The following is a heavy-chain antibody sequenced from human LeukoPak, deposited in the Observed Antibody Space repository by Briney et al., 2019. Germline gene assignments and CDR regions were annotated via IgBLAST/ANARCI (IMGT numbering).Heavy chain of an antibody. J-gene: IGHJ4*02. CDR2: INSDGSST. V-gene: IGHV3-74*01. Sequence: GGSLRLSCAASGFTFSSYGMHWVRHTPGKGLVWVSRINSDGSSTTYADSVKGRFTISRDNAKNTLYLQMNSLRAEDTAVYYCARAREVRGLISSFHYWGQGTLVTVSS. CDR1: GFTFSSYG. D-gene: IGHD3-10*01. CDR3: ARAREVRGLISSFHY.